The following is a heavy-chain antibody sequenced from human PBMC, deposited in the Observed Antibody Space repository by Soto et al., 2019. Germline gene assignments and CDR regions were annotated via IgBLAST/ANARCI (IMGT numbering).Heavy chain of an antibody. CDR2: INHSGST. J-gene: IGHJ4*02. D-gene: IGHD1-26*01. Sequence: QVQLQQWGAGLLKPSETLSLTCAVYGGSFSGYYWSWIRQPPGKGLEWIGEINHSGSTNYNPSLKSRVTISVDTSKNQFSLKLSSVSAADTAVYYCARDRGGSYRGPKYYFDYWGQGTLVTVSS. V-gene: IGHV4-34*01. CDR1: GGSFSGYY. CDR3: ARDRGGSYRGPKYYFDY.